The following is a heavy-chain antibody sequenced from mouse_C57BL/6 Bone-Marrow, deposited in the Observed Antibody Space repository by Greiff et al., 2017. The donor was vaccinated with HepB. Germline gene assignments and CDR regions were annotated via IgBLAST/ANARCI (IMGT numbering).Heavy chain of an antibody. CDR3: TRDHPKYYGSSTYYAMDY. CDR2: ISSGGDYI. J-gene: IGHJ4*01. D-gene: IGHD1-1*01. V-gene: IGHV5-9-1*02. Sequence: EVKVVESGEGLVKPGGSLKLSCAASGFTFSSYAMSWVRQTPEKRLEWVAYISSGGDYIYYADTVKGRFTISRDNARNTLYLQMSSLKSEDTAMYDCTRDHPKYYGSSTYYAMDYWGQGTSVTVSS. CDR1: GFTFSSYA.